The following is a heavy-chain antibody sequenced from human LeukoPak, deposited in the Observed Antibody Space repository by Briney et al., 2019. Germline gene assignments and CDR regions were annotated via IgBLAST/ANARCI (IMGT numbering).Heavy chain of an antibody. J-gene: IGHJ4*02. V-gene: IGHV3-74*01. D-gene: IGHD3-10*01. CDR3: ARDVAGSGSR. CDR2: INEYGSTT. CDR1: GFTFSIYW. Sequence: GGSLRLSCEASGFTFSIYWMHWVRQVPGKGLVWVSRINEYGSTTNYADSVKDRFIISRDNAKNTLYLQMNSLRAEDSAVYYCARDVAGSGSRWGQGTLVTVSS.